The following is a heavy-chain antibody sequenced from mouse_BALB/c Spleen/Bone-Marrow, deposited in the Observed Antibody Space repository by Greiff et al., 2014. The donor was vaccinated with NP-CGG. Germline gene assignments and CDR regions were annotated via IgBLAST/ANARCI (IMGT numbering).Heavy chain of an antibody. D-gene: IGHD1-1*01. CDR1: GFTFSNYY. J-gene: IGHJ3*01. V-gene: IGHV5-4*02. CDR3: ARDYYGSSYIGY. CDR2: ISDGGSYT. Sequence: DVKLVASGGGLVKPGGSLKLSCAASGFTFSNYYMYWVRQTPEKRLEWVATISDGGSYTYYPDSVKGRFTISRDNANNNLYLQMSSLKSEDTAMYYCARDYYGSSYIGYWGQGTLVTVST.